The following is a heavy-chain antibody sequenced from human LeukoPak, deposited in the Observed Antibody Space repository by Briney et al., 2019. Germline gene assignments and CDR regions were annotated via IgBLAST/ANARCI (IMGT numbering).Heavy chain of an antibody. CDR1: GYTFTGYY. J-gene: IGHJ4*02. D-gene: IGHD3-3*01. Sequence: ASAKVSCKASGYTFTGYYMHWVRQAPGQGLEWMGWINPNSGGTNYAQKFQGRVTMTRDTSISTAYMELSRLRSDDTAVYYCARGSMRITIFGVVTSWGQGTLVTVSS. CDR2: INPNSGGT. V-gene: IGHV1-2*02. CDR3: ARGSMRITIFGVVTS.